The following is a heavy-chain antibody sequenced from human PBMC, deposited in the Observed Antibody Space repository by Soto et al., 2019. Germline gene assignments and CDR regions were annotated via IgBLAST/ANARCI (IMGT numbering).Heavy chain of an antibody. J-gene: IGHJ4*02. CDR3: ARDTRQDY. D-gene: IGHD1-1*01. CDR1: GFTFSSYS. CDR2: ISSSSYI. Sequence: GSLRLSCASSGFTFSSYSMNWVRQAPGKGLEWVSSISSSSYIYYADSVKGRFTISRDNAKNSLYLQMNSLRAEDTAVYYCARDTRQDYWGQGTLVTVSS. V-gene: IGHV3-21*01.